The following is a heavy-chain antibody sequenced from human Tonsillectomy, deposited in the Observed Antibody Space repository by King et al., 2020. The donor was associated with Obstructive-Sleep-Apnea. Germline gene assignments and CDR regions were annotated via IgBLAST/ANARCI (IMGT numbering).Heavy chain of an antibody. CDR1: GASISSYY. V-gene: IGHV4-59*08. CDR2: IYYSGST. Sequence: VQLQESGPGLVKPSETLSLTCTVSGASISSYYWSWIRQPPGKGLEWIGYIYYSGSTNYNPSLKSRVTIPVDTSKNQFSLKLSSVTATDTAVYYCARGHYYYYGMDVWGQGTTVTVSS. J-gene: IGHJ6*02. CDR3: ARGHYYYYGMDV.